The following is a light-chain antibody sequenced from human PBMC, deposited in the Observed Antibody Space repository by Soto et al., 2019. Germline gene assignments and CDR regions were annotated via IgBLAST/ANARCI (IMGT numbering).Light chain of an antibody. Sequence: EIVLTQSPGTLSSSPGERATLSCRAGQTVNSDYLAWFQQRPGQAPRLLIFATSRRATDIPDRFSGSGSGTDFTLAIRRLEPEDFAVYYCHQFGYSPRTFGQGTKVDIK. CDR3: HQFGYSPRT. CDR2: ATS. V-gene: IGKV3-20*01. J-gene: IGKJ1*01. CDR1: QTVNSDY.